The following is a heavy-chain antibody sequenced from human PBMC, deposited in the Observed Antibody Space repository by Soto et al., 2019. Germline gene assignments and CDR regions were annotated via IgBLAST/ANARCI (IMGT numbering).Heavy chain of an antibody. Sequence: QVQLVQSGAEVKKPGXSVKVXCXASXXTFTTYDISWVRQAPGQGLEWMGRISTYNGNTNYPQSLQGRLTMTTDTSTTTAYMELRNLRSDDTAVYYCARDPYHVLMVNAPNLYGMDVWXQGTTVTVSS. CDR2: ISTYNGNT. D-gene: IGHD2-8*01. CDR3: ARDPYHVLMVNAPNLYGMDV. J-gene: IGHJ6*02. CDR1: XXTFTTYD. V-gene: IGHV1-18*01.